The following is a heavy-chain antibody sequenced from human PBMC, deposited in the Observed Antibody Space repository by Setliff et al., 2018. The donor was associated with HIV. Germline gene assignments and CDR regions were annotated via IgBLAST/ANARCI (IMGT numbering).Heavy chain of an antibody. J-gene: IGHJ6*02. D-gene: IGHD3-22*01. CDR2: IGTGGDT. V-gene: IGHV3-13*01. CDR1: GFIFRNHD. Sequence: VGSLRLSCEASGFIFRNHDFHWVRQAAAKGLEWVAAIGTGGDTYYVDSVKGRFTISRENARNSLDLQMNSLRAGDSAVYYCAREIVTIYTGGHYLYGIDVWGQGTAVTVSS. CDR3: AREIVTIYTGGHYLYGIDV.